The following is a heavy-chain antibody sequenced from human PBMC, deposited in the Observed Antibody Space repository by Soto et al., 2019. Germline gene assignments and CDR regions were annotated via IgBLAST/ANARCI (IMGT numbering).Heavy chain of an antibody. V-gene: IGHV3-30*18. J-gene: IGHJ4*02. D-gene: IGHD3-3*01. CDR2: ISYDGSNK. CDR3: AKDHYDFWSGYSPNDY. Sequence: GGSLRLSCAASGFTFSSYGMHWVRHAPGKGLEWVAVISYDGSNKYYADSVKGRFTISRDNSKNTLYLQMNSLRAEDTAVYYCAKDHYDFWSGYSPNDYWGQGTLVTVSS. CDR1: GFTFSSYG.